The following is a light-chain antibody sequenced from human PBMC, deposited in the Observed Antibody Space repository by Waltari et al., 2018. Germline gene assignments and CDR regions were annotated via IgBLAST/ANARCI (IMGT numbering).Light chain of an antibody. V-gene: IGKV3-20*01. CDR3: QNHERLPAT. CDR2: AAS. Sequence: EVVLTQSPGTLSLSPGDRATLSCRASQSIGRYIVWYQQRPGQAPRLLIYAASTRATGIPDRFSGSGYGTDFSLTIDRLEPEDCAVYFCQNHERLPATFGQGTRVEIK. CDR1: QSIGRY. J-gene: IGKJ1*01.